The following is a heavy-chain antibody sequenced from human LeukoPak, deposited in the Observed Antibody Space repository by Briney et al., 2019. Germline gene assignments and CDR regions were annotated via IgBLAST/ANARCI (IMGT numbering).Heavy chain of an antibody. CDR1: GFTVSSNY. CDR2: IYSGGST. Sequence: GGSLRLSCAASGFTVSSNYMSWVRQAPGKGLEWVSVIYSGGSTYYADSVKGRFTISRDNSKNTLYLQMNSLRAEDTAVYYCARDIYSYGFYFDYWGQGTLVTVSS. D-gene: IGHD5-18*01. CDR3: ARDIYSYGFYFDY. V-gene: IGHV3-53*01. J-gene: IGHJ4*02.